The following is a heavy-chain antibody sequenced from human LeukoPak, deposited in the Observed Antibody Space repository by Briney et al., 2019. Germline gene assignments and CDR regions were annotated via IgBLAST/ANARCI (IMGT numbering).Heavy chain of an antibody. CDR1: GFTFSSYA. D-gene: IGHD2/OR15-2a*01. Sequence: PGGSLRLSCAASGFTFSSYAMSWVRQAPGKGLEWVSVISASGGSTYYADSVKGRFTVSRDNSKNTLSLQMNSLRAEDTAVYYCAKDFLRSTYYFDYWGQGTLVTVSS. CDR2: ISASGGST. CDR3: AKDFLRSTYYFDY. V-gene: IGHV3-23*01. J-gene: IGHJ4*02.